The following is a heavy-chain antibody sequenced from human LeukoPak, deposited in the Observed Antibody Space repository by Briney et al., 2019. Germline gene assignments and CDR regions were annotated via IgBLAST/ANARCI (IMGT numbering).Heavy chain of an antibody. CDR3: ARGEASYSSSWYGVDY. D-gene: IGHD6-13*01. CDR1: GFTFSDYY. Sequence: GGSLRLSCAASGFTFSDYYMSWIRQAPGKGLEWVSYISSSGSTIYYADSVKGRFAISRDNAKNSLYLQMNSLRAEDTAVYYCARGEASYSSSWYGVDYWGQGTPVTVSS. CDR2: ISSSGSTI. J-gene: IGHJ4*02. V-gene: IGHV3-11*01.